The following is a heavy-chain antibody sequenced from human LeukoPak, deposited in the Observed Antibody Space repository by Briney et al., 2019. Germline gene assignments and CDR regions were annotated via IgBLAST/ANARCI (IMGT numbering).Heavy chain of an antibody. D-gene: IGHD6-13*01. CDR3: ASHILGYSSSWLHY. Sequence: GGSLRLSCAASGFTFSSYAMSWVRQAPGKGLVWVSRINTDGSGTTYADSVKGRFTISRDNAKNTLYLQMNSLRAEDTAVYFCASHILGYSSSWLHYWGQGTLVTVSS. J-gene: IGHJ4*02. CDR2: INTDGSGT. V-gene: IGHV3-74*01. CDR1: GFTFSSYA.